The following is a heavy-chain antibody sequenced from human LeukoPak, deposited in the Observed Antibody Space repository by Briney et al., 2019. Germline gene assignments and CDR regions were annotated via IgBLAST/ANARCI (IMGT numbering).Heavy chain of an antibody. D-gene: IGHD3-10*01. Sequence: GGSLRLSCAASGFTFSSYAMSWVRQAPGKGLEWVSAISGSGGSTYYADSVKGRFTISRDNSKNTLYLQMNSLRAEDTAVYYCASYGSGSYYNPFDYWGQGTLVTVSS. CDR2: ISGSGGST. V-gene: IGHV3-23*01. CDR3: ASYGSGSYYNPFDY. J-gene: IGHJ4*02. CDR1: GFTFSSYA.